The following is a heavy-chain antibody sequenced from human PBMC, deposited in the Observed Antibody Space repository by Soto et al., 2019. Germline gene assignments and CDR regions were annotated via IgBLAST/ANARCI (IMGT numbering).Heavy chain of an antibody. CDR3: ARRAATGTSWFDP. Sequence: TGGSLRLSCVASGFTFSSYSMNWVRQAPGKGLEWVSYITGSGNTIYYADSVRGRFTISRDNARNSLYLQMNSLTDEDTAVYYCARRAATGTSWFDPWGQGTLVTVSS. D-gene: IGHD6-13*01. J-gene: IGHJ5*02. CDR1: GFTFSSYS. V-gene: IGHV3-48*02. CDR2: ITGSGNTI.